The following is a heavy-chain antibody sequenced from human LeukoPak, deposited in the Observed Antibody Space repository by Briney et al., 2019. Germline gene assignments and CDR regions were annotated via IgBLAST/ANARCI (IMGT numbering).Heavy chain of an antibody. V-gene: IGHV1-18*04. CDR1: GYTFTGYY. CDR2: ISAYNGNT. Sequence: GASVKVSCKASGYTFTGYYMHWVRQAPGQGLEWMGWISAYNGNTNYAQKLQGRVTMTTDTSTSTAYMELRSLRSDDTAVYYCAREFFQLRYFDWPRAAFDIWGQGTMVTVSS. CDR3: AREFFQLRYFDWPRAAFDI. D-gene: IGHD3-9*01. J-gene: IGHJ3*02.